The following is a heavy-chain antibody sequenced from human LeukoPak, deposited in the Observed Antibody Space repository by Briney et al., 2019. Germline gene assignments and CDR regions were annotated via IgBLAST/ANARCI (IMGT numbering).Heavy chain of an antibody. CDR2: INPSGGST. CDR3: ARDYGDNYYYMDV. Sequence: ASVKVSCKASGYTFTSYYMHWVRQAPGQGLEWMGIINPSGGSTGYAQKFQGRVTMTRDTSTSTVYMELSSLRSEDTAVYYCARDYGDNYYYMDVWGKGTTVTVSS. V-gene: IGHV1-46*01. CDR1: GYTFTSYY. J-gene: IGHJ6*03. D-gene: IGHD4-17*01.